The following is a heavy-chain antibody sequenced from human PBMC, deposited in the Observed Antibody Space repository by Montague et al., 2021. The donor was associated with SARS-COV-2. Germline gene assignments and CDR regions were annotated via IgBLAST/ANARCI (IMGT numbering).Heavy chain of an antibody. D-gene: IGHD2-15*01. Sequence: SETLSLTCTVPGGSISSSNYYWGWIRQPPGKGLEWIGNMYYSGSTYYNPSLKSRVTISIDTSKNQFSLKLSSVTAADTAVYYCARDDIVLQGDTKGMDVWGQGTTVTVSS. CDR1: GGSISSSNYY. V-gene: IGHV4-39*07. CDR3: ARDDIVLQGDTKGMDV. CDR2: MYYSGST. J-gene: IGHJ6*02.